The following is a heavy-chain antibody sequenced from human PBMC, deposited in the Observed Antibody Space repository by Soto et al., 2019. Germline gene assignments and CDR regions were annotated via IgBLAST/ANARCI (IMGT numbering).Heavy chain of an antibody. CDR3: ARDHNWAFYY. V-gene: IGHV3-48*02. CDR1: GFTFNDYS. D-gene: IGHD3-16*01. CDR2: IGYGSNPTI. Sequence: EVQLVESGGGLVQPGGSLRLSCAVSGFTFNDYSVNWVRQAPGKGLEWVSYIGYGSNPTIYDQDSVKGRFTISRDTAKNSLFLQMDRLRDEGTAVYYCARDHNWAFYYWGQGTPVTVSS. J-gene: IGHJ4*02.